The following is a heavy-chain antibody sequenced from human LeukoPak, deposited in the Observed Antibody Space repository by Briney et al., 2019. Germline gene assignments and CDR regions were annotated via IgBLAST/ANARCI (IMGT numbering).Heavy chain of an antibody. CDR1: GFTFSSYW. V-gene: IGHV3-7*01. Sequence: PGGSLRLSCAASGFTFSSYWMSWVCQAPGKGLEWVANIKQDGSEKYYVDSVKGRFTISRDNAKNSLYLQMNSLRAEDTAVYYCARITYCGGDCYAPIAPDFDYWGQGTLVTVSS. J-gene: IGHJ4*02. D-gene: IGHD2-21*02. CDR2: IKQDGSEK. CDR3: ARITYCGGDCYAPIAPDFDY.